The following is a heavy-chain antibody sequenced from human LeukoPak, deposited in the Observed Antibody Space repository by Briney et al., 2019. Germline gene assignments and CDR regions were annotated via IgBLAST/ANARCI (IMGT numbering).Heavy chain of an antibody. CDR3: AKDRGSGQYYFDY. CDR1: GFTFSSYG. D-gene: IGHD2-15*01. J-gene: IGHJ4*02. V-gene: IGHV3-33*06. Sequence: GGSLRLSCAASGFTFSSYGMHWVRQAPGKGLEWVAVIWYDGSNKYYADSVKGRFTISRDTPKNTLYLQMNSLRAEDTAVYYCAKDRGSGQYYFDYWGQGTLVTVSS. CDR2: IWYDGSNK.